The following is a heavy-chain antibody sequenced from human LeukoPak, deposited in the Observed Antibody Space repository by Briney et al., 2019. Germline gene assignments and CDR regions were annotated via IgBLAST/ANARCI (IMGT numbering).Heavy chain of an antibody. CDR1: GGSISSYY. D-gene: IGHD3-3*01. J-gene: IGHJ3*02. CDR2: IYYSGNT. Sequence: SETLSLTCTVSGGSISSYYWSWIRQPPGKGLEWIGYIYYSGNTNYNPSLKSRVTISVDTSKNQFSLKLSSVTAADTAVYYCARVTYYDFWSGQMDAFDIWGQGTMVTVSS. V-gene: IGHV4-59*01. CDR3: ARVTYYDFWSGQMDAFDI.